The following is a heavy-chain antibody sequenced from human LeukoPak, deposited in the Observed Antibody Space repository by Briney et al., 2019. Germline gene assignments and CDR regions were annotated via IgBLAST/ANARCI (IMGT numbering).Heavy chain of an antibody. D-gene: IGHD3-22*01. CDR1: GFTFSGSA. V-gene: IGHV3-73*01. Sequence: GGSLRLSCAASGFTFSGSAMHWVRQASGKGLEWVGRIRSKAHSYATAYAASVKGRFTISRDDSKNTAYLQMNSLKTEDTAVYYCTRHGGRDYYDSSEDAFDIWGQGTMVIDSS. CDR2: IRSKAHSYAT. J-gene: IGHJ3*02. CDR3: TRHGGRDYYDSSEDAFDI.